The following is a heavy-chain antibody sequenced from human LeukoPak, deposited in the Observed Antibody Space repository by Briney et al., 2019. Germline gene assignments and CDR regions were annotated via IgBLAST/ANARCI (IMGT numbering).Heavy chain of an antibody. CDR1: GYMFISYA. J-gene: IGHJ4*02. D-gene: IGHD3-22*01. V-gene: IGHV1-18*01. CDR2: ISPYNDNA. Sequence: ASVKVSCKAAGYMFISYAISWVRQAPGQGLDWMGWISPYNDNANYAQELQGRVTMTTDTSTNTVHMELRSLRSADTAVYYCARARDHTYFYDSSGPFDYWGQGTLVTVSS. CDR3: ARARDHTYFYDSSGPFDY.